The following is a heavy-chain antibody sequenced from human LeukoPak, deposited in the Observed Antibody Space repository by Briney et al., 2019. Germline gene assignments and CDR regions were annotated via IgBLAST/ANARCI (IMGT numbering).Heavy chain of an antibody. J-gene: IGHJ6*03. Sequence: SETLSLTCTVSGGSISSSSYYWGWIRQPPGKGLEWIGSIYYSGSTYYNPSLKSRVTISVDTSKNQFSLKLSSVTAADTAVYYCAGQYYYGSGSYYGDYYYYMDVWGKGTTVTISS. V-gene: IGHV4-39*01. CDR2: IYYSGST. CDR1: GGSISSSSYY. CDR3: AGQYYYGSGSYYGDYYYYMDV. D-gene: IGHD3-10*01.